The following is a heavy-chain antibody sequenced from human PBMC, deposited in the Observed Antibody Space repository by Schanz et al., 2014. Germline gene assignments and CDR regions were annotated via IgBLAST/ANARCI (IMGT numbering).Heavy chain of an antibody. V-gene: IGHV4-4*07. Sequence: QVQLQESGPGLVKSLETLSLTCTVSGGSISSFYWGWIRQPAGKGLEWIGRIYTSGSTNYNPSLKSRVTMSLHTSKNQFSLKLSSVTAADTAVYYCARDRGYDFSFDPWGQGTLVTVSS. CDR3: ARDRGYDFSFDP. J-gene: IGHJ5*02. CDR2: IYTSGST. CDR1: GGSISSFY. D-gene: IGHD3-3*01.